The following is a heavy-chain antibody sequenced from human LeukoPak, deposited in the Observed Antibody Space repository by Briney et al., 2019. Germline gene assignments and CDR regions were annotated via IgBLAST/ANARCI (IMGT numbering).Heavy chain of an antibody. V-gene: IGHV4-38-2*02. CDR1: GYSISSGYY. J-gene: IGHJ3*02. D-gene: IGHD3-16*01. CDR3: ARDYVAFDI. CDR2: IYHSGST. Sequence: SETLSLTCTVSGYSISSGYYWGWSRQPPGKGLEWIGSIYHSGSTYYNPSLKSRVTISVDTSKNQFSLKLSSVTAADTAVYYCARDYVAFDIWGQGTMVTVSS.